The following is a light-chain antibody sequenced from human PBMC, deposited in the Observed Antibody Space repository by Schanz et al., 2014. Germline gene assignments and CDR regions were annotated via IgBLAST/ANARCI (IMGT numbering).Light chain of an antibody. CDR2: EVS. Sequence: QSVLTQPRSVSGSPGQSVTISCTGTSNDIGDYNYVSWYQQHPGKAPKVMICEVSKRPSGVPDRLSGSKSRTSASLAISGLRSEDEADYYCAAWDDSLSVVFGGGTKLTVL. V-gene: IGLV2-11*01. CDR3: AAWDDSLSVV. J-gene: IGLJ2*01. CDR1: SNDIGDYNY.